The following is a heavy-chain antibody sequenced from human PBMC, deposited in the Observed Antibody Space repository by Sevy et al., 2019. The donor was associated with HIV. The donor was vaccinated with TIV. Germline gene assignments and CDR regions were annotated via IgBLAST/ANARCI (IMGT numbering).Heavy chain of an antibody. V-gene: IGHV1-2*06. J-gene: IGHJ6*02. D-gene: IGHD2-2*02. Sequence: ASVKVSCKASGYTFTDYYIHWVRQAPGQGLEWMGRINPKSRGTNYAQKFHGRVTMTRDTSISTAYMELSRLRSDDTAVYYCARVVEPAGIDPYYYGVDVWGPGATVTVSS. CDR1: GYTFTDYY. CDR2: INPKSRGT. CDR3: ARVVEPAGIDPYYYGVDV.